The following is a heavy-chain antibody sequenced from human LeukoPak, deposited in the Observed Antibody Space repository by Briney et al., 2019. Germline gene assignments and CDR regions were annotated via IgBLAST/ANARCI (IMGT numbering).Heavy chain of an antibody. CDR2: IYYSGST. V-gene: IGHV4-39*07. J-gene: IGHJ6*03. CDR1: GGSISSSSYY. CDR3: AREEGYYYYYYMDV. Sequence: PSETLSLTCTVSGGSISSSSYYWGWIRQPPGKGLEWIGSIYYSGSTYYNPSLKSRVTISVDTSKNQFSLKLSSVTAADTAVYYCAREEGYYYYYYMDVWGKGITVTVSS.